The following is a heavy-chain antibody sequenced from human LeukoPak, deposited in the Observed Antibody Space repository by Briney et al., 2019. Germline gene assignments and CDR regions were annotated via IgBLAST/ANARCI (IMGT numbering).Heavy chain of an antibody. CDR3: AQDVSSLIGAFYI. CDR1: GFTFSSYS. Sequence: PGGSLRLSCAASGFTFSSYSMNWVRQAPGKGLEWVSSISSSSSYIYYADSVKGRFTISRDNSKNTLYLQMNSLRAEDTAVYYCAQDVSSLIGAFYIWGQGTMVTVSS. CDR2: ISSSSSYI. V-gene: IGHV3-21*04. D-gene: IGHD2-8*01. J-gene: IGHJ3*02.